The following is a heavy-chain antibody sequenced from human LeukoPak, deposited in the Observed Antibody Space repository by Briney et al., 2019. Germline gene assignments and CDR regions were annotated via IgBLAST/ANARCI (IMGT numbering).Heavy chain of an antibody. Sequence: GGSLRLSCAASGFTFSSYDMHWARQATGKGLEWVSAIGTAGDTYYPGSVKGRFTISRENAKNSLYLQMNSLRAGDTAVYYCARACGGDCFDAFDIWGQGTMVTVSS. CDR2: IGTAGDT. V-gene: IGHV3-13*01. J-gene: IGHJ3*02. D-gene: IGHD2-21*02. CDR1: GFTFSSYD. CDR3: ARACGGDCFDAFDI.